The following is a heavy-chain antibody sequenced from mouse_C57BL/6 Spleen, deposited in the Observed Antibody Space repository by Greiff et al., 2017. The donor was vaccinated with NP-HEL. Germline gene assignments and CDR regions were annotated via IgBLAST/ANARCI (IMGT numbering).Heavy chain of an antibody. CDR3: ARSLYYYGSFYYYAMDY. J-gene: IGHJ4*01. Sequence: EVQLQQSGPELVKPGASVKISCKASGYTFTDYYMNWVKQSHGKSLEWIGDINPNNGGTSYNQKFKGKATLTVDKSSSTAYMELRSLTSEDSAVYYCARSLYYYGSFYYYAMDYWGQGTSVTVSS. CDR1: GYTFTDYY. CDR2: INPNNGGT. D-gene: IGHD1-1*01. V-gene: IGHV1-26*01.